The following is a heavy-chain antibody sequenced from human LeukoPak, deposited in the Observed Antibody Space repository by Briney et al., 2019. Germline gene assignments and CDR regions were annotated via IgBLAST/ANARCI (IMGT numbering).Heavy chain of an antibody. CDR2: INHSGST. Sequence: SETLSLTCTVSGGSISSGNYYWSWIRQPPGKGLEWIGEINHSGSTNYNPSLKSRVTISVDTSKNQFSLKLSSVTAADTAVYYCARGLRITIFAVVIIGDNWFDPSGQGTLVTVSS. J-gene: IGHJ5*02. V-gene: IGHV4-39*07. CDR3: ARGLRITIFAVVIIGDNWFDP. D-gene: IGHD3-3*01. CDR1: GGSISSGNYY.